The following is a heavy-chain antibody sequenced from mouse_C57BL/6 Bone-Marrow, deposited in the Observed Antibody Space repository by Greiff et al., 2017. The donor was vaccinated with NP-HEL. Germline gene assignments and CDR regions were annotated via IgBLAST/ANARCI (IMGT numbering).Heavy chain of an antibody. CDR1: GFTFSSYA. Sequence: EVQVVESGGGLVKPRGSLKLSCAASGFTFSSYAMSWVRQTPEKRLEWVATISDGGSYTYYPDNVKGRFNISRDNAKNNLYLQMSHLKSEDTAMYYCARDDYDGGSYWGQGTLVTVSA. CDR2: ISDGGSYT. J-gene: IGHJ3*01. CDR3: ARDDYDGGSY. D-gene: IGHD2-4*01. V-gene: IGHV5-4*01.